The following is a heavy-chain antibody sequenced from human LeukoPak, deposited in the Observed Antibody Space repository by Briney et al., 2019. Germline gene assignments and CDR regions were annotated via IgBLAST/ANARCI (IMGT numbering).Heavy chain of an antibody. Sequence: GGSLRLSCAASGFTVSSHYMSWVRQAPGKGLEWVSVIYSGGSTYYADSVKGRFTISRDNSKNTLYLQMNSLRAEDTAVCYCVGGGDFLYFDYWGQGTLVTVAS. V-gene: IGHV3-53*01. D-gene: IGHD2-21*02. CDR1: GFTVSSHY. CDR3: VGGGDFLYFDY. J-gene: IGHJ4*02. CDR2: IYSGGST.